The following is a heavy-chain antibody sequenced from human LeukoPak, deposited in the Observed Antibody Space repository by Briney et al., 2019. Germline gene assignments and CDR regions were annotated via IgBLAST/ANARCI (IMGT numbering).Heavy chain of an antibody. CDR2: ISGSGGST. Sequence: QPGGSLRLSCAASGFTFSSYAMSWVRQAPGTGLEWVSAISGSGGSTYYADSVKGRFTISRDNSKNTLYLQMNSLRAEDTAVYYCATPLGDFWSGYRARTDYWGQGTLVTVSS. V-gene: IGHV3-23*01. J-gene: IGHJ4*02. D-gene: IGHD3-3*01. CDR3: ATPLGDFWSGYRARTDY. CDR1: GFTFSSYA.